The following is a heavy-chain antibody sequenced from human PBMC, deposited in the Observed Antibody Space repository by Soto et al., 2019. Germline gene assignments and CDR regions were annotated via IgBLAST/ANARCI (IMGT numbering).Heavy chain of an antibody. CDR2: VSSSGSTI. Sequence: GGSLRLSCAASGFTFSDYYMSWIRQAPGKGLEWVSYVSSSGSTIYYADSVKGRFTISRDNAKNSLYLQMNSLRAEDTAVYYCARDLGPYGSARYFDYWRQGTLVTVSS. D-gene: IGHD3-10*01. CDR1: GFTFSDYY. V-gene: IGHV3-11*01. J-gene: IGHJ4*02. CDR3: ARDLGPYGSARYFDY.